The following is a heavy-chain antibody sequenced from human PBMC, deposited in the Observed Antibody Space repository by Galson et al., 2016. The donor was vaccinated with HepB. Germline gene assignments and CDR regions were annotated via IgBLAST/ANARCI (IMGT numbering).Heavy chain of an antibody. CDR3: VRSGATAGGTRYLPF. J-gene: IGHJ1*01. CDR1: GYTLSSHG. CDR2: ISAYNGDT. D-gene: IGHD6-13*01. Sequence: SVKVSCKASGYTLSSHGISWVRQAPGQGLEWLGWISAYNGDTDYAQKFQGRVTMTTDTSTNTAYMELGSLTSDDTAVYYCVRSGATAGGTRYLPFWGQGTLVIVSS. V-gene: IGHV1-18*01.